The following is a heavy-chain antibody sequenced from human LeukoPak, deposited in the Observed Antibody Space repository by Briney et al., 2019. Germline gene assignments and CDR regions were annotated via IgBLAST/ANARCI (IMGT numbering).Heavy chain of an antibody. J-gene: IGHJ1*01. CDR1: GFTFSSDL. D-gene: IGHD6-13*01. V-gene: IGHV3-74*01. CDR3: ARATGGYSSSWSEYFQH. Sequence: PGGPLRLSCAASGFTFSSDLMHWVRQAPWKGLVWVSRINSDGSSTSYADSVKGRFTISRDNAKNTLYLQMNSLRAEDTAVYYCARATGGYSSSWSEYFQHWGQGTLVTVSS. CDR2: INSDGSST.